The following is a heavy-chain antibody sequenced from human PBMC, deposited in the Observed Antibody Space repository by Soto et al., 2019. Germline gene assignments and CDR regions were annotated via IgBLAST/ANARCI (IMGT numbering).Heavy chain of an antibody. CDR1: GFTFSTYG. Sequence: QVQLVESGGGVVQPGRSLRLSCAAPGFTFSTYGMHWVRQAPGKGLEWVAAIWYDGIDKYYAASVKGRFTISRDNSMNTVYLQMSSLRADDTAVYYCARAAVTDYQYHGMDVWGQGTTVTVSS. CDR2: IWYDGIDK. CDR3: ARAAVTDYQYHGMDV. J-gene: IGHJ6*02. D-gene: IGHD4-17*01. V-gene: IGHV3-33*01.